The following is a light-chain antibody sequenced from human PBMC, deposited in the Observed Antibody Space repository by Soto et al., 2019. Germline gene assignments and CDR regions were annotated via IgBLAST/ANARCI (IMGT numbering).Light chain of an antibody. CDR3: QQYGSSPVT. J-gene: IGKJ4*01. CDR1: QSVSSSY. CDR2: GAS. V-gene: IGKV3-20*01. Sequence: EIVLTQSPGTLSLSPGERATLSCRASQSVSSSYLAWYQQKPGQAPRLLIYGASSRATGIPDRFSGSGSGTDFNLTISRLEAEDFAVYYCQQYGSSPVTFGGGTKVDIK.